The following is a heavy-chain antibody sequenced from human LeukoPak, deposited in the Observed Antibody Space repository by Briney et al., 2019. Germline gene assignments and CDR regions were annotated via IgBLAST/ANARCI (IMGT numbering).Heavy chain of an antibody. CDR1: GFTFDEYG. Sequence: PGGSLRLSCAASGFTFDEYGMSWVRQAPGKGLEWVSSINWDGGSTAYADSVQGRFTISRDNAKNSLHLQMKSLRAEDTALYYCARDLFSGSSLDYWGQGTLVTVSS. CDR3: ARDLFSGSSLDY. V-gene: IGHV3-20*04. D-gene: IGHD1-26*01. CDR2: INWDGGST. J-gene: IGHJ4*02.